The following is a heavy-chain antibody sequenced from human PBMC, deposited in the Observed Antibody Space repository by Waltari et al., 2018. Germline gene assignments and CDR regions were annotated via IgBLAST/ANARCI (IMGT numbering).Heavy chain of an antibody. CDR2: IYSSGTT. J-gene: IGHJ3*02. Sequence: QVQLQESGPGLVKPSETLSLTCTVSGGSISSYCWSWIRQPPGKGLEWIGYIYSSGTTNNNPSLKSRFTISVDTSKNQFSLKLSSVTAADTAVYYCARDRYCSGGSCYGAGGAFDIWGQGTMVTVSS. V-gene: IGHV4-59*01. D-gene: IGHD2-15*01. CDR3: ARDRYCSGGSCYGAGGAFDI. CDR1: GGSISSYC.